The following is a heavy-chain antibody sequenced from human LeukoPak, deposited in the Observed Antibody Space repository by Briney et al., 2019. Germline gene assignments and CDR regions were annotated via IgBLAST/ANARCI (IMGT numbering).Heavy chain of an antibody. CDR2: IFYSGST. D-gene: IGHD3-22*01. Sequence: SETLSLTCTVSGGSISSYYWSWIRQPPGKGLEWIGYIFYSGSTNYNPSLKSRVTISVDTSKNQFSLKLSSVTAADTAVYYCARTPYYYDSSGYYDYWGQGTLVTVSS. CDR3: ARTPYYYDSSGYYDY. V-gene: IGHV4-59*08. J-gene: IGHJ4*02. CDR1: GGSISSYY.